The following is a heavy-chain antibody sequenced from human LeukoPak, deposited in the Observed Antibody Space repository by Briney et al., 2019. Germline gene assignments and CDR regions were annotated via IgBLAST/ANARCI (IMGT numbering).Heavy chain of an antibody. Sequence: SETLSLTCTVSGGSISSGGFYWGWLRQPAGKGLEWIGHIYASGITSYNPSLKSRVTLSVDTSKNQFSLNLSSVTAADTAVYYCARSARDGYNNYFDYWGQGTLVTVSS. D-gene: IGHD5-24*01. CDR1: GGSISSGGFY. V-gene: IGHV4-61*09. CDR3: ARSARDGYNNYFDY. CDR2: IYASGIT. J-gene: IGHJ4*02.